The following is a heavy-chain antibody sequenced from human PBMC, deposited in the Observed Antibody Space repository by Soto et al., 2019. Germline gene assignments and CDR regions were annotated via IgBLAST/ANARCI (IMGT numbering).Heavy chain of an antibody. CDR3: ARDPDYGDPDY. J-gene: IGHJ4*02. Sequence: ASVKVSCKASGYIFTDYYMHWVRQAPGQELGWMGRINPNNGGTNYAQKLQGRVTMTRDTSTSTAYMELRSLRSDDTAVYYCARDPDYGDPDYWGQGTLVTVSS. CDR1: GYIFTDYY. CDR2: INPNNGGT. D-gene: IGHD4-17*01. V-gene: IGHV1-2*06.